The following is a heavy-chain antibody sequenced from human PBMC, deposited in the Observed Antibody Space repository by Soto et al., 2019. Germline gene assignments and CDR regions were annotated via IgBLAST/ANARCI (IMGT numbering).Heavy chain of an antibody. V-gene: IGHV4-30-4*01. CDR3: ARDKVTFGGVIVPFDY. Sequence: QVQLQESGPGLVKPSQTLSLTCTVSGGSISSGDYYWSWIRQPPGKGLEWIGYIYYSGSTYYNPSLKSRVTISLDTSKNQFSLKLSSVTAADTAVYYCARDKVTFGGVIVPFDYWGQGTLVTVSS. CDR1: GGSISSGDYY. J-gene: IGHJ4*02. D-gene: IGHD3-16*02. CDR2: IYYSGST.